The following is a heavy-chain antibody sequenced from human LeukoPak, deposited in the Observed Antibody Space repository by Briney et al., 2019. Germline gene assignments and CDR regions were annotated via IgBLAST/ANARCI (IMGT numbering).Heavy chain of an antibody. CDR1: GYSFTSYW. CDR3: ARQPNTLAAADH. Sequence: GESLKISCEASGYSFTSYWIAWVRQMPGKGLEWMGIIYPGDSDTRYSPSFQGQVTISADKSISTAYLQWSSLKASDTAMYYCARQPNTLAAADHWGQGTLVTVSS. CDR2: IYPGDSDT. J-gene: IGHJ4*02. D-gene: IGHD6-13*01. V-gene: IGHV5-51*01.